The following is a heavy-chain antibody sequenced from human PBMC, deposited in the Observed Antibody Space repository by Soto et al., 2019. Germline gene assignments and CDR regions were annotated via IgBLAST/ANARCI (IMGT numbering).Heavy chain of an antibody. CDR2: INHSGST. V-gene: IGHV4-34*01. CDR3: ARGPWARYYGSGSYYPYYYYGMDV. CDR1: GGSFSGYY. D-gene: IGHD3-10*01. J-gene: IGHJ6*02. Sequence: ASETLSLTCAVYGGSFSGYYWSWIRQPPGKGLEWIGEINHSGSTNYNPSLKSRVTISVDTSKNQFSLKLSSVTAADTAVYYCARGPWARYYGSGSYYPYYYYGMDVWGQGTTVTVSS.